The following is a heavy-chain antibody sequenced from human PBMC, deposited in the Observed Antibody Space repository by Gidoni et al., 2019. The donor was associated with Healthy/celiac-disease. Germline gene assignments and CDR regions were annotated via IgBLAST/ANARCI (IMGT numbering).Heavy chain of an antibody. D-gene: IGHD6-13*01. J-gene: IGHJ6*02. CDR2: INHSGST. Sequence: QVQLQQWVAGLLEPSEPLSLTCAVYGGSFSGDYWSRLRQPPGQGLAWIGEINHSGSTNSTTSLKSRVTISVATSKNQFSLKLSSVTAADTAVYYCARVFSSSWHRYYGMDVWCQGTTVTVSS. V-gene: IGHV4-34*01. CDR1: GGSFSGDY. CDR3: ARVFSSSWHRYYGMDV.